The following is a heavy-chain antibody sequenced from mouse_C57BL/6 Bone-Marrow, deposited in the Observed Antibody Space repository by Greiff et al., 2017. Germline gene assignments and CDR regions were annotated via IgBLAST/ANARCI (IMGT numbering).Heavy chain of an antibody. Sequence: QVQLKESGSELRSPGSSVKLSCKDFDSEVFPIAYMSWVRQKPGHGFEWIGGILPSIGRTIYGEKFEDKATLDADTLSNTAYLELNSLTSEDSAIYYCARAFYYYDGYAMDYWGQGTSVTVSS. J-gene: IGHJ4*01. CDR2: ILPSIGRT. CDR3: ARAFYYYDGYAMDY. V-gene: IGHV15-2*01. D-gene: IGHD1-1*01. CDR1: DSEVFPIAY.